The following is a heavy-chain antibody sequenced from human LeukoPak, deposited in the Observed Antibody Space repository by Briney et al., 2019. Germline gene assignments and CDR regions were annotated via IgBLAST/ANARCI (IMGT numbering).Heavy chain of an antibody. CDR2: IYYSGST. J-gene: IGHJ5*02. D-gene: IGHD3/OR15-3a*01. V-gene: IGHV4-59*01. Sequence: SETLSLTCTVSGGSISSYYWSWIRQPPGKGVEWIGYIYYSGSTNYNPSLKSRVTISVDTSKNQFSLKLSSVTAADTAVYYCARTLREDDFFWFDPWGQGTLVTVSS. CDR3: ARTLREDDFFWFDP. CDR1: GGSISSYY.